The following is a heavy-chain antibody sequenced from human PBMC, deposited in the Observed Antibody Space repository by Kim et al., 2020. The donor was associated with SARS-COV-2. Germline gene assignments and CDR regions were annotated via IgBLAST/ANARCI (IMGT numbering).Heavy chain of an antibody. V-gene: IGHV3-23*01. CDR3: AKKFYYDTSGYYFFDY. D-gene: IGHD3-22*01. CDR1: GFTFSSYA. CDR2: ISGSGNST. Sequence: GGSLRLSCAASGFTFSSYAMSWVRQAPGKGLEWVSGISGSGNSTYYADSVKGRFTISRDNSKNTLYLQMNSLRAEDTAVYYCAKKFYYDTSGYYFFDYWGQGTLVTVSS. J-gene: IGHJ4*02.